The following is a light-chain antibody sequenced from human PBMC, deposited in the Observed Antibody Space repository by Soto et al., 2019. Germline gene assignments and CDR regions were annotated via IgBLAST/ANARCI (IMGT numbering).Light chain of an antibody. CDR3: QVWESSSDQVV. CDR2: DDS. Sequence: SYVLTQPPSVSVAPGQTAKITCGGNSIGSKSVHWYQQKAGQAPVLVVHDDSDRPSGIPERFSGSNSANTATLTISGVEAGDEADYYCQVWESSSDQVVFAGGTKLTVL. V-gene: IGLV3-21*02. J-gene: IGLJ2*01. CDR1: SIGSKS.